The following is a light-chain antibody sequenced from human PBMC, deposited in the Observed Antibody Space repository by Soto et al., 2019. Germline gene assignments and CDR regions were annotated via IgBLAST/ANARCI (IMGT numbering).Light chain of an antibody. CDR2: GAS. CDR1: LSVSSNS. CDR3: QQYGSSPRT. Sequence: EIVVTQSPGTLSLSPGERATLSCRASLSVSSNSLAWYKQRPGQAPRLLIYGASSRATGIPDRFSGSGSGTDFTLTISRLEPEDFAVYYCQQYGSSPRTFGQGTKVEIK. J-gene: IGKJ1*01. V-gene: IGKV3-20*01.